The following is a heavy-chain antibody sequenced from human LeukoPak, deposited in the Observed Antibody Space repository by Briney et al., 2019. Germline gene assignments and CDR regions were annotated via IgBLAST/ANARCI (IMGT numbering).Heavy chain of an antibody. J-gene: IGHJ4*02. V-gene: IGHV3-53*01. CDR1: GFSVSDTH. CDR3: AKDEVASGGGLAS. D-gene: IGHD3-10*01. CDR2: MYTGGTT. Sequence: GGSLGLSCAASGFSVSDTHMSWVRQAPGKGLEWVSAMYTGGTTYYADSVTGRFTISRDKSKNTLYLQMNSLRVEDTAVYYCAKDEVASGGGLASWGQGTLVTVSS.